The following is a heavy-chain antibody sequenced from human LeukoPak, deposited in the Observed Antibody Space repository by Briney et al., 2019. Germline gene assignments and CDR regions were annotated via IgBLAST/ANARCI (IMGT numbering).Heavy chain of an antibody. J-gene: IGHJ4*02. D-gene: IGHD4-17*01. Sequence: ASVKVSCKASGYTVTGNYLHWVRQAPGQGLEWMGWINPNSGGTKHGQKFQGRVSMTRDTSISTAYLELSGLRSDDTAVYYCARGRSVTTSSPFDYWGQGTLVTVSS. CDR1: GYTVTGNY. CDR2: INPNSGGT. CDR3: ARGRSVTTSSPFDY. V-gene: IGHV1-2*02.